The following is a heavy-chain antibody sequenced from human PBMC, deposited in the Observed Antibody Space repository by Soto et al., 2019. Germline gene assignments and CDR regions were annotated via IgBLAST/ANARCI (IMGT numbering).Heavy chain of an antibody. CDR1: GYTFTAYA. V-gene: IGHV1-3*05. J-gene: IGHJ6*01. Sequence: QVQLVQSGAEEKKPGASVRVSCRASGYTFTAYAIHWVRQAPGQRLEWMGWINAGNGDTKFSQKFQGRVTITRDTSATTAYMELTSLRSEDMAVYYCARDLSGNFYYYGWDVW. CDR2: INAGNGDT. CDR3: ARDLSGNFYYYGWDV. D-gene: IGHD5-12*01.